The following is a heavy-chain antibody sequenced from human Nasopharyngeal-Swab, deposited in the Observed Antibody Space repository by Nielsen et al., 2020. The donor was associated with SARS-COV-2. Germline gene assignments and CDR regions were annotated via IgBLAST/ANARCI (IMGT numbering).Heavy chain of an antibody. CDR2: IGPRGGNT. J-gene: IGHJ4*02. V-gene: IGHV1-46*01. D-gene: IGHD2-8*01. CDR1: GYTLTSNK. Sequence: ASVKVSCKASGYTLTSNKMHWVRQAPGQGLEWMGIIGPRGGNTRYALKFQGRVSVTADTSTSTVYMELNSLTSEDTAVYFCARDNGGWAVDYWGQGTLVTVST. CDR3: ARDNGGWAVDY.